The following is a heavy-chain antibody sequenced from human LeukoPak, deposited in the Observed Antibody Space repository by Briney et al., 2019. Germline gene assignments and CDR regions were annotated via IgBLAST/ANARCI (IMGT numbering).Heavy chain of an antibody. D-gene: IGHD1-26*01. Sequence: GGSLRLSCAASGFTFSSSDMHRVRQAPGKGLEWVSAIGTAGDTYYEVSVKGRFTISRENAKNSLYLQMYSLRPGDTAVYYCAREGPTVGSKWDNWYFDLWGRGTPVAVSS. CDR1: GFTFSSSD. CDR3: AREGPTVGSKWDNWYFDL. CDR2: IGTAGDT. J-gene: IGHJ2*01. V-gene: IGHV3-13*01.